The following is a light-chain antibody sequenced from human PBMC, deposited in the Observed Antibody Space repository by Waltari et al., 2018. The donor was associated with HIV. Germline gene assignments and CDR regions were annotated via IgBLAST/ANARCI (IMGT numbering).Light chain of an antibody. V-gene: IGLV1-44*01. Sequence: QSVLTQPPSASGTPGQRVTISCSGTTSNIGDNTVNWYQQLPGAAPKPLIHTNNQRPSGVPDRFSGSRSGTSASLAISGLQSEDEADYYCATWDNSQIGFYVFGTGTKVTVL. CDR3: ATWDNSQIGFYV. J-gene: IGLJ1*01. CDR1: TSNIGDNT. CDR2: TNN.